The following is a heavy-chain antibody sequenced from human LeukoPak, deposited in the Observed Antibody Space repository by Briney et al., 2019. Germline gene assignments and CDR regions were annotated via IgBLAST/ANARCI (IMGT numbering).Heavy chain of an antibody. J-gene: IGHJ4*02. V-gene: IGHV1-2*02. Sequence: ASVKVSCKASGYTFTGYYIHWVRQAPGQGLEWMGWINPHSGGTNYAQKFQGGVTMTRDTSITTAYMELSSLRSDDTAVYYCARDVGEYCSSTNCYASHYWGQGTLVTVSS. CDR1: GYTFTGYY. CDR2: INPHSGGT. CDR3: ARDVGEYCSSTNCYASHY. D-gene: IGHD2-2*01.